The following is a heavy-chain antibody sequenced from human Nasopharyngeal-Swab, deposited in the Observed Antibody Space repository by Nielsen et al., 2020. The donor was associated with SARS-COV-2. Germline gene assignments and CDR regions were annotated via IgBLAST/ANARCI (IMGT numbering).Heavy chain of an antibody. CDR3: ASHYGSGSLPLDY. CDR2: IWYDGSNK. D-gene: IGHD3-10*01. J-gene: IGHJ4*02. V-gene: IGHV3-33*01. Sequence: GESLKISCAASGFTFSSYGMHWVRQAPGKGLEWVAVIWYDGSNKYYADSVKGRFTISRDNSKSTLYLQMNSLRAEDTAVYYCASHYGSGSLPLDYWGQGTLVTVSS. CDR1: GFTFSSYG.